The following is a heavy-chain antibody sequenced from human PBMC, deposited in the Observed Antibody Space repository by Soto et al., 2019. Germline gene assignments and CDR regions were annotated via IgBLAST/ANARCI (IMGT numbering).Heavy chain of an antibody. D-gene: IGHD5-12*01. CDR1: GITFSTYA. J-gene: IGHJ5*02. CDR2: INAGNGNT. CDR3: ARAISGYVT. Sequence: QVQLVQSGAEVKKPGASVKVSCKASGITFSTYAIHWVRQAPGQRLEWMGGINAGNGNTRYSQKFQGRVTLTRDTSASTAYMDLSSLRSEDTALYYCARAISGYVTWGQGTLVTVSS. V-gene: IGHV1-3*01.